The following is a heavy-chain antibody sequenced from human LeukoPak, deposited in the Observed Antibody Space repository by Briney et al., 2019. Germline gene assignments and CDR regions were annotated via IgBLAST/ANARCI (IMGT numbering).Heavy chain of an antibody. Sequence: GASVKVSCKASGGTFSSYAISWVRQAPGQGLEWMGRIIPILGIANYAQKFQGRVTITADKSTSTAYMELSSLRSEDTAVYYCARGALPYNWNDGWYFDYLGQGTLVTVSS. CDR3: ARGALPYNWNDGWYFDY. V-gene: IGHV1-69*04. J-gene: IGHJ4*02. CDR1: GGTFSSYA. D-gene: IGHD1-1*01. CDR2: IIPILGIA.